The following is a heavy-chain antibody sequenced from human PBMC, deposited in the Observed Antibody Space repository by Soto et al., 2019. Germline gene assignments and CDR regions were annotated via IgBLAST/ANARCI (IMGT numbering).Heavy chain of an antibody. V-gene: IGHV6-1*01. D-gene: IGHD5-12*01. Sequence: SQTLSLTCVISGDSVSSNTASWNWIRQSPSRGLEWLGGTYFRSKWYNDYAVSVKSRIIINPDTSNNQFSLQLNSVTPEDTAVYFCAKGDNLGPKTGYAFDPWGQGIMVTVS. J-gene: IGHJ5*02. CDR2: TYFRSKWYN. CDR1: GDSVSSNTAS. CDR3: AKGDNLGPKTGYAFDP.